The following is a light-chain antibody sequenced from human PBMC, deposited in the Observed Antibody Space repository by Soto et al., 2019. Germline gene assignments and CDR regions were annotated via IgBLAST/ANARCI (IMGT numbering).Light chain of an antibody. CDR3: QQYGSSPLT. CDR2: GAS. Sequence: EIALTQSPGTLSLPPGERASLSCRASQSISSNYLAWYQQKPGQAPRLLIYGASTRATGIPDRFSGSGSGTDFTLTISRLEPEDLAIYHCQQYGSSPLTFGGGTKVEIK. CDR1: QSISSNY. V-gene: IGKV3-20*01. J-gene: IGKJ4*01.